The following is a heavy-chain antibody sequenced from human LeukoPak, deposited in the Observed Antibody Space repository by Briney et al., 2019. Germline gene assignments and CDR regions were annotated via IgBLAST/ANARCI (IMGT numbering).Heavy chain of an antibody. J-gene: IGHJ5*02. Sequence: ASVKVSCKASGYTFTGYYMHWIRQAPGQGLEGMGWINPNSGGTNYAQKFQGRVTMTRDTSISTAYMELSSLISDDTAIYYCASTGQQLVDGDWFDPWGQGTLVTVSS. CDR3: ASTGQQLVDGDWFDP. V-gene: IGHV1-2*02. D-gene: IGHD6-13*01. CDR1: GYTFTGYY. CDR2: INPNSGGT.